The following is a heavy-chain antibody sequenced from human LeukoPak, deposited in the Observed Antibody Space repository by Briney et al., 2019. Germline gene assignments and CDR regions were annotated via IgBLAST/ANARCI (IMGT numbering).Heavy chain of an antibody. V-gene: IGHV3-21*03. J-gene: IGHJ4*02. Sequence: PGGSLRLSCAASGFTFSSYSMNWVRQAPGKRLESVSSISSSSSYIYYADSVKGRFTISRDNAKNSLYLQMNSLRAEATAVYYCARVHYGSGKSSDYWGQGTLVTVSS. D-gene: IGHD3-10*01. CDR2: ISSSSSYI. CDR1: GFTFSSYS. CDR3: ARVHYGSGKSSDY.